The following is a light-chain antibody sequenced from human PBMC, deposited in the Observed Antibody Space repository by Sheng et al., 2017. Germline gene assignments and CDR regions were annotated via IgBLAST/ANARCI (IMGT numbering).Light chain of an antibody. J-gene: IGKJ2*01. Sequence: EIVLTQSPGTLSLSPGERATLSCRASQSVSSYLAWYQQKPGQAPRLLIYDASNRATGIPARFSGSGSGTDFTLTITSLEAEDFAVYFCQQRSDWPPTFGQGTKLDLK. CDR2: DAS. CDR3: QQRSDWPPT. V-gene: IGKV3-11*01. CDR1: QSVSSY.